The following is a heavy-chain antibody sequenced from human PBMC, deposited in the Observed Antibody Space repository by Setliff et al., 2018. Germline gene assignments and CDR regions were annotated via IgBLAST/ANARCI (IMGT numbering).Heavy chain of an antibody. V-gene: IGHV3-15*07. CDR3: AADTFDSNAQAFDY. CDR1: GFTFSKAW. J-gene: IGHJ4*02. D-gene: IGHD3-22*01. Sequence: GGSLRLSCAVSGFTFSKAWMHWVRQAPGKGLEWVGRVKSNTDGGAIDYAAPVEGRFTISRDDSKDTLYLQLNSLNTEDTAVYYCAADTFDSNAQAFDYWGQGTLVTVSS. CDR2: VKSNTDGGAI.